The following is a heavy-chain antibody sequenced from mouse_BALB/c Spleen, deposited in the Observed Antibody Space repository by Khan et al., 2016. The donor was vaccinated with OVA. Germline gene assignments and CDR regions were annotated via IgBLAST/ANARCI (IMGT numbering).Heavy chain of an antibody. CDR3: ARELRLGGFAY. D-gene: IGHD1-2*01. V-gene: IGHV2-6-7*01. CDR1: GFSLTGYG. CDR2: IWSDGST. J-gene: IGHJ3*01. Sequence: QVQLKESGPGLVVPSQSLSITCTVSGFSLTGYGVNWVRQPPGKGLEWLGMIWSDGSTDYNSALKSRLNISKDNSKSQVFLKMNGLQTDDTARYYCARELRLGGFAYWGQGTLVTVSA.